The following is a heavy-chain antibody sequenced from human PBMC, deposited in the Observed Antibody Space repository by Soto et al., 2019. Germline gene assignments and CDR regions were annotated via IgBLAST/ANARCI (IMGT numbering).Heavy chain of an antibody. V-gene: IGHV1-46*01. CDR1: GYTFTSYY. CDR2: MNPNGGNT. CDR3: AHAGRFSGMDV. D-gene: IGHD3-3*01. Sequence: AAVKVSCKASGYTFTSYYMHWVRQATGQGLEWMGIMNPNGGNTGYAQKFQGRVTMTRDTSISTAYMELSSLRSEDTAVYYCAHAGRFSGMDVWGKGTTVTVSS. J-gene: IGHJ6*03.